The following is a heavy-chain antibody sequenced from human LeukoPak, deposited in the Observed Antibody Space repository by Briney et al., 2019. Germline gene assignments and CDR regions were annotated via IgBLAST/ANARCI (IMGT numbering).Heavy chain of an antibody. D-gene: IGHD5-12*01. CDR2: INPSGGST. J-gene: IGHJ4*02. CDR1: GYTFTSYY. CDR3: ARVKIPGGYPDY. V-gene: IGHV1-46*01. Sequence: GASVKVSCKASGYTFTSYYMHWVRQAPGQGLEWMGIINPSGGSTSYAQKFQGRVTMTRGMSTSTVYMELSSLRSEDTAVYYCARVKIPGGYPDYWGQGTLVTVSS.